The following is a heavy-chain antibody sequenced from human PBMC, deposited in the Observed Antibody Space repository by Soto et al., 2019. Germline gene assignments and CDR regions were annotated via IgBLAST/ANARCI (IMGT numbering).Heavy chain of an antibody. D-gene: IGHD6-19*01. CDR1: GYTLTSYA. CDR3: ARGEIAVAATYYYYGMDV. J-gene: IGHJ6*02. CDR2: INAGNGNT. V-gene: IGHV1-3*01. Sequence: ASVKVSCKASGYTLTSYAMHWVRQAPGQRLEWMGWINAGNGNTKYSQKFQGRVTITRDTSASTAYMELSSLRSEDTAVYYCARGEIAVAATYYYYGMDVWGQGTTVTVS.